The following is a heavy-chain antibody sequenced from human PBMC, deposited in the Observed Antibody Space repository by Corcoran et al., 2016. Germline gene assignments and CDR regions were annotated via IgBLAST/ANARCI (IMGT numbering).Heavy chain of an antibody. J-gene: IGHJ4*02. CDR3: AKVGGLGRYMYPFDN. CDR2: ISNDGSNK. Sequence: VQLVESGGGLVKPGGSLRLSCAASGFTFSSYGMHWVRQAPGKGLAWVAVISNDGSNKEYADSVKGRFTISRDKSKKTLYLQMNSLRAEVTAMYNGAKVGGLGRYMYPFDNWGQGTLVTVSS. CDR1: GFTFSSYG. V-gene: IGHV3-30*18. D-gene: IGHD3-16*01.